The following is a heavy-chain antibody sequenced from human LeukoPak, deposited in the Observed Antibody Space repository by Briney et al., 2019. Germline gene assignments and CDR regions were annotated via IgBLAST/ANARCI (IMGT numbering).Heavy chain of an antibody. CDR2: IYYSGST. V-gene: IGHV4-61*01. CDR3: ARENLRNDFWSGYYSYYGMDV. CDR1: GGSVSSGSYY. D-gene: IGHD3-3*01. J-gene: IGHJ6*02. Sequence: SETLSLTCTVSGGSVSSGSYYWSWIRQPPGKGLEWIGYIYYSGSTNYNPSLKSRVTISVDTSKNQFSLKLSSVTAADTAVYYCARENLRNDFWSGYYSYYGMDVWGQGTTVTVSS.